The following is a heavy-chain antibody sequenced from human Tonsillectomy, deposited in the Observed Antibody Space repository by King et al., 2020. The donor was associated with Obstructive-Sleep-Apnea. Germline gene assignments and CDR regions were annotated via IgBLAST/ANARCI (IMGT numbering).Heavy chain of an antibody. D-gene: IGHD6-19*01. CDR2: INAGNGST. V-gene: IGHV1-3*01. CDR3: ARAGGVAGFFDY. J-gene: IGHJ4*02. Sequence: AQLVQSGAEVKKPGASVKVSCKASGYSFTSYAMHWVRQAPGQRLEWMGWINAGNGSTKYLQKFQGRVTITRDTSASTAYMELSSLRSEDTAVYYCARAGGVAGFFDYWGQGTLVTVSS. CDR1: GYSFTSYA.